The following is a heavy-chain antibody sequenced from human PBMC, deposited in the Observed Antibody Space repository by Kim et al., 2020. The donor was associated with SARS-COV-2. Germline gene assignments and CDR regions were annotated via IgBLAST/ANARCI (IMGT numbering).Heavy chain of an antibody. D-gene: IGHD7-27*01. V-gene: IGHV4-59*01. CDR3: ARGWGFFDS. CDR2: IYSSGST. CDR1: GASISNDY. Sequence: SETLSLTCTVSGASISNDYWTWIRQPPGKGLEWIGYIYSSGSTNYNPSLKGRLTVPLDTSQSQFSLKLNSLTAADTAIYYCARGWGFFDSWGQGTLVTVSS. J-gene: IGHJ4*02.